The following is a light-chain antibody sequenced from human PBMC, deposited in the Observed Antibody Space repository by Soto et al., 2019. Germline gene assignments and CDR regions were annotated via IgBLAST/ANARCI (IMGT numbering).Light chain of an antibody. J-gene: IGKJ4*01. V-gene: IGKV3-15*01. CDR1: QSVSSSY. Sequence: EIVLTQSPGTLSLSPGERATLSCRASQSVSSSYLVWYQHKPGQTPRLLIYDTSARATGVPARFSGSRSGPEFTLTINSLQSEDFAIYYCQRYNNWPLTFGGGTKVDIK. CDR2: DTS. CDR3: QRYNNWPLT.